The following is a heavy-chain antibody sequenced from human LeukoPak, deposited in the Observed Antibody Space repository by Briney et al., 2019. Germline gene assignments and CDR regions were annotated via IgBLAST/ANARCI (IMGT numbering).Heavy chain of an antibody. V-gene: IGHV3-23*01. CDR2: ISGSGGST. J-gene: IGHJ3*02. CDR3: AEDRRGYYDTSGYYSAFDI. D-gene: IGHD3-22*01. Sequence: GGSLRLSCAASGFTFSSYAMSWVRQAPGKGLEWVSDISGSGGSTYYADSVKGRFTVSRDNSKNTLYLQMNSLRAEDTAVYYCAEDRRGYYDTSGYYSAFDIWGQGTMVTVSS. CDR1: GFTFSSYA.